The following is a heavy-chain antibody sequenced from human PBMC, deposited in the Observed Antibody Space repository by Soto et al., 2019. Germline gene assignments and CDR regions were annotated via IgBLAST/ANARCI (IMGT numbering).Heavy chain of an antibody. V-gene: IGHV3-48*01. CDR3: ARDSVPYGRFGELLPNWFDP. J-gene: IGHJ5*02. CDR2: ISSSSSTI. Sequence: GGSLRLSCAASGFTFSSYSMNWVRQAPGKGLEWVSYISSSSSTIYYADSVKGRFTISRDNAKNSLYLQMNSLRAEDTAVYYCARDSVPYGRFGELLPNWFDPWGQGTLVTVSS. D-gene: IGHD3-10*01. CDR1: GFTFSSYS.